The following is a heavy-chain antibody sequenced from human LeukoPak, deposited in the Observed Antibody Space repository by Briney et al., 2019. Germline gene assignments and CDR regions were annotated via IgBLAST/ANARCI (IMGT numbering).Heavy chain of an antibody. V-gene: IGHV1-69*04. CDR2: FIPIFGIA. D-gene: IGHD6-13*01. Sequence: SLTHSCKASGGTLSSDAVSWVSQAPGQGLEWLGRFIPIFGIANYAKKFQGRVTINADKPTSTAYMELRSLRSEDTAVYYCAREGTKDSSSGWYFDYCGQPTQVTVRS. CDR1: GGTLSSDA. J-gene: IGHJ4*02. CDR3: AREGTKDSSSGWYFDY.